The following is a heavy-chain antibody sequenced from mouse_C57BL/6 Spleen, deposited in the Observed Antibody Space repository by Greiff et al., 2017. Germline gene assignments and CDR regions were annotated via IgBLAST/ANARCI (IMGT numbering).Heavy chain of an antibody. J-gene: IGHJ1*03. Sequence: QVTLKESGPGILQSSQTLSLTCSFSGFSLSTSGMGVSWIRQPSGKGLEWLAHIYWDDDKRYNPSLKSRLTISKDTSRNQVFLKITSVDTADTATYYCARSWDYGNWYFDVWGTGTTVTVSS. CDR2: IYWDDDK. CDR3: ARSWDYGNWYFDV. D-gene: IGHD2-4*01. CDR1: GFSLSTSGMG. V-gene: IGHV8-12*01.